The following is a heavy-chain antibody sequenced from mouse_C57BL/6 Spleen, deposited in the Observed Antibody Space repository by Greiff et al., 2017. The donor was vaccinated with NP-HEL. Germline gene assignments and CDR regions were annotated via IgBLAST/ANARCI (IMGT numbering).Heavy chain of an antibody. D-gene: IGHD2-5*01. CDR2: IWWDDDK. CDR3: ARIVGYYSNYGYAMDY. V-gene: IGHV8-8*01. Sequence: QVTLNVCGPGILQPSQTLSLTCSFSGFSLSTFGMGVGWIRQPSGKGLEWLAHIWWDDDKYYNPALKSRLTISKDTSKNQVFLKIANVDTADTATYYCARIVGYYSNYGYAMDYWGQGTSVTVSS. CDR1: GFSLSTFGMG. J-gene: IGHJ4*01.